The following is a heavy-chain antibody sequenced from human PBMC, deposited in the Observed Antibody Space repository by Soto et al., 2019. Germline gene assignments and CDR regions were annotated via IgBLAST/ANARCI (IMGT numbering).Heavy chain of an antibody. V-gene: IGHV5-51*01. CDR3: ARRSVLWFGEPPSDPDYYYGMDV. J-gene: IGHJ6*02. D-gene: IGHD3-10*01. CDR1: QYNFTDHW. CDR2: IFPSDSEI. Sequence: PGESLKISCKASQYNFTDHWIGWVRQMPGKGLEWMAIIFPSDSEIRINSPFKGQVTISADKSISTAYLQWSSLKASDTAMYYCARRSVLWFGEPPSDPDYYYGMDVWGQGTTVTVS.